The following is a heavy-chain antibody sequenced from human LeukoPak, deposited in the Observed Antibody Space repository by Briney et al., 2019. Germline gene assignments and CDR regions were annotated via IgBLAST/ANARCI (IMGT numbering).Heavy chain of an antibody. CDR2: INPSGGST. V-gene: IGHV1-46*01. D-gene: IGHD3-9*01. CDR1: GGTFSSYA. Sequence: ASVKVSCKASGGTFSSYAISWVRQAPGQGLEWMGIINPSGGSTSYAQKFQGRVTMTRDMSTSTVYMELSSLRSEDTAVYYCARQYSDILTGYHRGELYWYFDLWGRGTLVTVSS. J-gene: IGHJ2*01. CDR3: ARQYSDILTGYHRGELYWYFDL.